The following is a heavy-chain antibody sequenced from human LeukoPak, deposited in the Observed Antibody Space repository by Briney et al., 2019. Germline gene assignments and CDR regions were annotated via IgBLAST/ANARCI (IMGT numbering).Heavy chain of an antibody. CDR1: GFTLSSGA. CDR3: AKDRSGY. V-gene: IGHV3-23*01. CDR2: ISGSGGST. D-gene: IGHD2-15*01. Sequence: AGGSQRLSHAPAGFTLSSGAMSWVSQAPGKGRAWVSAISGSGGSTYYGDSVKGRFTISRDNSKNTLYLQMNSLRAEDMAVYYCAKDRSGYWGQGTLVTVSS. J-gene: IGHJ4*02.